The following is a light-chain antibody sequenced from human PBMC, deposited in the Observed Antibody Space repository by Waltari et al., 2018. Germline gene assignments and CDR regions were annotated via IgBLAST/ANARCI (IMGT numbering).Light chain of an antibody. CDR2: ETS. CDR1: QSISSW. J-gene: IGKJ4*01. CDR3: QQADRLPLT. Sequence: DIQMTQSPSTLSASGGDRVTITCRASQSISSWLAWYQQKPGKAPKLLISETSGLESGVPSRFSGRGSGTDFTLTISSLQPEDFATYYCQQADRLPLTFGGGTKVEIK. V-gene: IGKV1-5*01.